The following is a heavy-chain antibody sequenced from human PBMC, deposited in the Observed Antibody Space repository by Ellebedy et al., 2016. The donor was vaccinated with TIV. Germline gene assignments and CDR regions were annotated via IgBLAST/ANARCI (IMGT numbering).Heavy chain of an antibody. CDR3: AKADSNYFTH. CDR1: GGSISSSCYS. V-gene: IGHV4-31*03. CDR2: IHYSGCP. J-gene: IGHJ4*02. D-gene: IGHD4-11*01. Sequence: MPSETLSLTCTVSGGSISSSCYSWSWIRQLPGRGLEWFGYIHYSGCPYYNPSPKSRLTMSEDKSKNQFSLKLRSVTAAETAVYHCAKADSNYFTHWGQGTLVTVSS.